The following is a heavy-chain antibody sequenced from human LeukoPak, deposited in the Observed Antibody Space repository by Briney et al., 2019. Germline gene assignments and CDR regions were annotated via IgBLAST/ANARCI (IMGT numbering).Heavy chain of an antibody. CDR1: GFSFSNVW. D-gene: IGHD2-2*02. J-gene: IGHJ4*02. Sequence: PGGSLRLSCAASGFSFSNVWMSWVRQAPGKGLEWVGRIKSKSDGGKTDYAAPVKGRFTISRDDSKNTLSLQINSLKTEDTAVYYCTTFTCGRTTSYSEYWGQGTLVTVSS. CDR2: IKSKSDGGKT. V-gene: IGHV3-15*01. CDR3: TTFTCGRTTSYSEY.